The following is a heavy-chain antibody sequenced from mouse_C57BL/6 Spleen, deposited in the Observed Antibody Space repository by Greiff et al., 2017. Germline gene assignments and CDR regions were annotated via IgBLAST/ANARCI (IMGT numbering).Heavy chain of an antibody. CDR3: VRQLRLLYYFDY. Sequence: VQLQQSGPELVKPGASVKISCKASGYTFTDYYMNWVKQSHGKSLEWIGDINPNNGGTSYNQKFKGKATLTVDKSSSTAYMELRSLTSEDSAVYYCVRQLRLLYYFDYWGQGTTLTVSS. J-gene: IGHJ2*01. CDR1: GYTFTDYY. CDR2: INPNNGGT. V-gene: IGHV1-26*01. D-gene: IGHD3-2*02.